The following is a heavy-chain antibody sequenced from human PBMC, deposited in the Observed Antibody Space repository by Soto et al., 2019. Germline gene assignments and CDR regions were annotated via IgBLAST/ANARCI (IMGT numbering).Heavy chain of an antibody. CDR2: ISASNGNI. CDR3: ARALPYSSSGDS. Sequence: QVQLVQSGAEVKKPGASVRVSCKASGYTFTTYGISWVRQAPGQGLEWMGWISASNGNIYYGQKFQGRVTMTTDSFTSTADMELSSLTSDDTAVYYCARALPYSSSGDSWGRGTLVTVSS. D-gene: IGHD6-13*01. CDR1: GYTFTTYG. V-gene: IGHV1-18*01. J-gene: IGHJ4*02.